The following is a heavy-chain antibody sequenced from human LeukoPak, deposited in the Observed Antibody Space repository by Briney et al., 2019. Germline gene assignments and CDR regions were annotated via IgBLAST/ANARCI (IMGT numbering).Heavy chain of an antibody. Sequence: SVKVSCKASGGTFSSYAISWVRQAPGQGLEWMGGIIPIFGTANYAQKFQGRVTITADKSTSTAYMELSSLRSEDTAVYYCARRNYGDYESYYYYGMDVWGQGTTVTVSS. D-gene: IGHD4-17*01. V-gene: IGHV1-69*06. CDR1: GGTFSSYA. CDR2: IIPIFGTA. CDR3: ARRNYGDYESYYYYGMDV. J-gene: IGHJ6*02.